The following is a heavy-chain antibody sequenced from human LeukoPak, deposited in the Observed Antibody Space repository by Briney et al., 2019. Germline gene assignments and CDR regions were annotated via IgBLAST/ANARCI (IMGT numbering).Heavy chain of an antibody. J-gene: IGHJ4*02. CDR3: ARPSPPGDGYNPPDH. Sequence: GGSLRLSCVVSGFNFDNFAMHWVRQPLGKGLEWVAVISHDGRTKYYADSMKDRITISRDNSKNTLFLQMNNLRSEDTAVYFCARPSPPGDGYNPPDHWGQGTLVTVSS. CDR2: ISHDGRTK. V-gene: IGHV3-30*04. CDR1: GFNFDNFA. D-gene: IGHD5-24*01.